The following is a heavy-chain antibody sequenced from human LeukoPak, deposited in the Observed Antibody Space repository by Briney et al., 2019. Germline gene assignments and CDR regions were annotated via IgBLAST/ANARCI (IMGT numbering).Heavy chain of an antibody. CDR2: IYYSGST. CDR3: ARRSYEFDYFDY. V-gene: IGHV4-61*10. D-gene: IGHD3/OR15-3a*01. Sequence: PSETLSLTCAVSGGSISSGSYYWSWIRQPAGKGLEWIGYIYYSGSTNYNPSLKSRVTISVDTSKNQFSLKLSSVTAADTAVYYCARRSYEFDYFDYWGQGTLVTVSS. J-gene: IGHJ4*02. CDR1: GGSISSGSYY.